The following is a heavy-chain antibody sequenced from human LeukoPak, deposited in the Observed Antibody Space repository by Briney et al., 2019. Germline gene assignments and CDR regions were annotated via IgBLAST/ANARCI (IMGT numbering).Heavy chain of an antibody. D-gene: IGHD1-26*01. CDR3: ARDAIVGVTSPNDY. J-gene: IGHJ4*02. CDR1: GFTFSSYW. V-gene: IGHV3-74*01. Sequence: GGSLRLSCAASGFTFSSYWMHWVRQVPGKGLVWVSRIDNDGSTTSCADSVKGRFIISRDNAKNTLYLQMSSLRVEDTAVYYCARDAIVGVTSPNDYWGQGTLVTVSS. CDR2: IDNDGSTT.